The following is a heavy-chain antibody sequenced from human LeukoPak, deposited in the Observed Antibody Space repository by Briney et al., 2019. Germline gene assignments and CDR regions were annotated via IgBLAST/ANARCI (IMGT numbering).Heavy chain of an antibody. J-gene: IGHJ4*02. CDR1: GFTFSSYA. D-gene: IGHD5-12*01. Sequence: GRSLRLSCAASGFTFSSYAMSWVRQAPGKGLEWVSAISGSGGSTYYADSVKGRFTISRDNSKNTLYLQMNSLRAEDTAVYYCAKDNELGTVDIVATIFDYWGQGTLVTVSS. CDR2: ISGSGGST. V-gene: IGHV3-23*01. CDR3: AKDNELGTVDIVATIFDY.